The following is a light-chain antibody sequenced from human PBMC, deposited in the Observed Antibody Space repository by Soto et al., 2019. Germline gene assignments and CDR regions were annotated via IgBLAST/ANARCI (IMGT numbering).Light chain of an antibody. V-gene: IGKV1-5*03. CDR1: QSISNG. CDR2: KAS. CDR3: QQYNTYPLT. J-gene: IGKJ4*01. Sequence: DIQMTQSPSTLSASVGDRVTITCRAIQSISNGLAWYQQKPGKAPNLLIYKASSLESGVPSRFSGSGSGTEFTLTISSLQTDDFATYYCQQYNTYPLTFGGGTKVEIK.